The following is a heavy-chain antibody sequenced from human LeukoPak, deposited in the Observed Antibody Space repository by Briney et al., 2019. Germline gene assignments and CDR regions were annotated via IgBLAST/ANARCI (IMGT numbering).Heavy chain of an antibody. Sequence: PGGSLRLSCAASGFTFSSYAMSWVRQPPGKGLEWVSTIGGSGGDTYYADSVRGRFTVSRDNSKNTLYLQMNSLRAEDTAVYYCARLSPVTMIVVSYWYFDLWGRGTLVTVSS. CDR1: GFTFSSYA. V-gene: IGHV3-23*01. D-gene: IGHD3-22*01. J-gene: IGHJ2*01. CDR3: ARLSPVTMIVVSYWYFDL. CDR2: IGGSGGDT.